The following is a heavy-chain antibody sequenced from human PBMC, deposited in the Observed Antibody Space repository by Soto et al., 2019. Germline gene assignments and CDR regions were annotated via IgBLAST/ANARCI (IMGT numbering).Heavy chain of an antibody. Sequence: ASVKVSCKASGYTFTGYYMHWVRQAPGQGLEWMGWINPNSGGTNYAQKFQGWVTMTRDTSISTAYMELSRLRSDDTAVYYCARDGVGRVATFYFDYWGQGTLVTVSS. D-gene: IGHD5-12*01. CDR2: INPNSGGT. J-gene: IGHJ4*02. CDR1: GYTFTGYY. CDR3: ARDGVGRVATFYFDY. V-gene: IGHV1-2*04.